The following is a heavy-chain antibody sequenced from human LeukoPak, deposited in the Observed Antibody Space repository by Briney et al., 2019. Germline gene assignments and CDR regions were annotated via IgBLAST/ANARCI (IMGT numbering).Heavy chain of an antibody. CDR1: GGTISSYY. J-gene: IGHJ4*02. Sequence: SETLSLTCTVSGGTISSYYWNWIRQPPGKGLEWIGYIHSSRSTKYNPSLKSRVTISVDTSKNQFSLKLSSVTAADRAVYYCARWYSSGWAFDYWGQGTLVTVSS. V-gene: IGHV4-59*08. D-gene: IGHD6-19*01. CDR3: ARWYSSGWAFDY. CDR2: IHSSRST.